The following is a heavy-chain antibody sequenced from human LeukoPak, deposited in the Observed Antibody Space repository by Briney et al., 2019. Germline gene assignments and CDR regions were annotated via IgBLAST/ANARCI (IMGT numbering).Heavy chain of an antibody. J-gene: IGHJ6*03. V-gene: IGHV1-8*01. Sequence: ASVTVSFTASGYTFTIYDINWVRQTHGQGLEWMGWMNPNSGNTGYAQKFQGRVTMTRNTSISTAYMELSSLRSEDTAVYYCARGGLRWLQLRRYYYYMDVWGKGTTVTVSS. CDR1: GYTFTIYD. CDR2: MNPNSGNT. CDR3: ARGGLRWLQLRRYYYYMDV. D-gene: IGHD5-24*01.